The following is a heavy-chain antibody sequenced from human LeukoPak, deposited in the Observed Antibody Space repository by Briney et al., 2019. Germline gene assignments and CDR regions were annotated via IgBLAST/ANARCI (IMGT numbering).Heavy chain of an antibody. V-gene: IGHV4-34*01. CDR2: INHSGST. D-gene: IGHD6-19*01. CDR3: ARSEKSIAVAGTFDY. Sequence: SETLSLTCAVYGGSFSGYYWSWIRQPPGKGLEWIGEINHSGSTNYNPSLKSRVTISVDTSKNQFSLKLSSVTAADTAVYYCARSEKSIAVAGTFDYWGQGTLVTVSS. J-gene: IGHJ4*02. CDR1: GGSFSGYY.